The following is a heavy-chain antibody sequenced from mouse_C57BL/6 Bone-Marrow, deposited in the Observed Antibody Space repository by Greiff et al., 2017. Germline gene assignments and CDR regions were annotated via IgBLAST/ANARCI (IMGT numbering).Heavy chain of an antibody. D-gene: IGHD1-1*01. J-gene: IGHJ2*01. CDR2: IDPSDSYT. CDR3: AREIDYGSSFDY. CDR1: GYTFTSYW. Sequence: QVQLKQPGAELVRPGTSVKLSCKASGYTFTSYWMHWVKQRPGQGLEWIGVIDPSDSYTNYNQKFKGKATLTVDTSSSTAYMQISSLTSEDSAVYYCAREIDYGSSFDYWGQGTTLTVSS. V-gene: IGHV1-59*01.